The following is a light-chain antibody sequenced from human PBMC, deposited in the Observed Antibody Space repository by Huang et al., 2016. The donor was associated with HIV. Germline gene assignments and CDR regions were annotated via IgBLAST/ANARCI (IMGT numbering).Light chain of an antibody. J-gene: IGKJ5*01. V-gene: IGKV3-20*01. CDR1: QSVTSGY. CDR2: GAS. Sequence: IVLTQSPGTLPLSPGGRATLFCRASQSVTSGYLAWYQQKPCQAPRLLIVGASSRAAGIPDRFSGGGSGTDFALTIDRLEPEDCAVYYCQYYGGSSSFGQGTRLEIK. CDR3: QYYGGSSS.